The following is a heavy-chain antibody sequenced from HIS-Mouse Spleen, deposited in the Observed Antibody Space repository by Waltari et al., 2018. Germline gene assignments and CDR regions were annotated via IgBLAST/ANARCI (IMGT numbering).Heavy chain of an antibody. CDR2: IGTAGDT. CDR3: ARVSVDDAFDI. Sequence: EVQLVESGGGLVQPGGSLRLSCAASGFTFSSYDMHWVRQATGKGLEWFPAIGTAGDTYFPGSVKGRFTISRENAKNSLYLQMNSLRAGDTAVYYCARVSVDDAFDIWGQGTMVTVSS. D-gene: IGHD2-15*01. V-gene: IGHV3-13*01. J-gene: IGHJ3*02. CDR1: GFTFSSYD.